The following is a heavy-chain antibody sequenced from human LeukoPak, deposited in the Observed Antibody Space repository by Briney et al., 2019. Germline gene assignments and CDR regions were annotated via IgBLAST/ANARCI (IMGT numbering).Heavy chain of an antibody. J-gene: IGHJ4*02. CDR1: GFTFSSYS. CDR2: ISSSSSYI. D-gene: IGHD6-13*01. Sequence: PGGSLRLSCAASGFTFSSYSMNWVRQAPGKGLEWVSSISSSSSYIYYADSVKGRFTISRDNAKNSLYLQMNSLRAEDTAVYYCASSSRIAAAGTFDYWGQGTLVTVSS. V-gene: IGHV3-21*01. CDR3: ASSSRIAAAGTFDY.